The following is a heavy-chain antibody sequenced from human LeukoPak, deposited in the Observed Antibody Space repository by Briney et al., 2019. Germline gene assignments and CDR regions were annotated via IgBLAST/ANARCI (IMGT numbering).Heavy chain of an antibody. CDR3: ARAGDGYNRFDY. J-gene: IGHJ4*02. Sequence: SETLSLTCIVSGGXISSYYCSWIRQPPGKGLEWIGYIYYSGSTNYNPSLKSRVTISIDTSKNQFSLNLRSGTAADTAVYYCARAGDGYNRFDYWGQGTLVTVSS. V-gene: IGHV4-59*01. CDR1: GGXISSYY. CDR2: IYYSGST. D-gene: IGHD5-24*01.